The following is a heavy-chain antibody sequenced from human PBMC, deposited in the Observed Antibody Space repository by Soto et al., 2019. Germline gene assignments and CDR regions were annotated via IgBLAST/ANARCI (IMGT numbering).Heavy chain of an antibody. D-gene: IGHD6-6*01. CDR3: ASTYSSSYLNYYGMDV. V-gene: IGHV5-51*01. J-gene: IGHJ6*02. CDR2: IYPGDSDT. CDR1: GYSFTSYW. Sequence: LKISCKGSGYSFTSYWIGWVRQMPGKGLEWMGIIYPGDSDTRYSPSFQGQVTISADKSISTAYLQWSSLKASDTAMYYCASTYSSSYLNYYGMDVWGQGTTVTVSS.